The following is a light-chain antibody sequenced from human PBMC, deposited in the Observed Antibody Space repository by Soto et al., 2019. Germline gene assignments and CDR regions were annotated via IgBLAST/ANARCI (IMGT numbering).Light chain of an antibody. CDR1: QSLLHSNGYNY. CDR3: MQALQTPWT. V-gene: IGKV2-28*01. Sequence: EIVMTQSPLSLPVTPGEPASISCRSSQSLLHSNGYNYLDWYLQKAGQSPQLLIYLGCNRSSGVPDRFSGSGSGTDFTLKISRVEAADFGVYYCMQALQTPWTFGQGTKVEIK. CDR2: LGC. J-gene: IGKJ1*01.